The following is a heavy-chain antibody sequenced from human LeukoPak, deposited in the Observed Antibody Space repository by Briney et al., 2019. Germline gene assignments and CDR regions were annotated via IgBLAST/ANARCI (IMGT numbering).Heavy chain of an antibody. J-gene: IGHJ3*02. CDR1: GYSISSGYY. V-gene: IGHV4-38-2*02. CDR2: IYHSGST. D-gene: IGHD3-22*01. CDR3: VRGPYSYDSSGAFDI. Sequence: SETLSLTCTVSGYSISSGYYWGWIRQPPGKGLEWIGSIYHSGSTYYNPSLKSRVTISVDTSKNQFSLKLSSVTAADTAVYFCVRGPYSYDSSGAFDIWGQGTMVTVSS.